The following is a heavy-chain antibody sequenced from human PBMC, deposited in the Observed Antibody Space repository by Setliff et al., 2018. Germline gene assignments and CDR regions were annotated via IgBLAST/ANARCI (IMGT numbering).Heavy chain of an antibody. V-gene: IGHV4-34*01. CDR2: INHSGST. Sequence: SETLSLTCAVYGGSFSGYYWSWVRQPPGKGLEWIGEINHSGSTNYNPSLKSRVTISVDTSKNQFSLKLSSVTAADTAVYYCAMTGDRGYSGYYYYMDVWGKGTTVTVSS. D-gene: IGHD5-12*01. CDR1: GGSFSGYY. J-gene: IGHJ6*03. CDR3: AMTGDRGYSGYYYYMDV.